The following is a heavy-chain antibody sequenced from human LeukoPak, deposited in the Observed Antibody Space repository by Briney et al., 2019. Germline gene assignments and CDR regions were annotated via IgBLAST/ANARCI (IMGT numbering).Heavy chain of an antibody. J-gene: IGHJ4*02. CDR1: GFTFSTYG. CDR3: ARDLAGKYYDSSGYYDY. CDR2: TRYDGTNK. Sequence: PGGSLRLSCAASGFTFSTYGMHWVRQAPGKGLEWVAFTRYDGTNKYYADSVKGRFTISRDNSRNTLYLQMNSLRAEDTAVYYCARDLAGKYYDSSGYYDYWGQGTLVTVSS. V-gene: IGHV3-30*02. D-gene: IGHD3-22*01.